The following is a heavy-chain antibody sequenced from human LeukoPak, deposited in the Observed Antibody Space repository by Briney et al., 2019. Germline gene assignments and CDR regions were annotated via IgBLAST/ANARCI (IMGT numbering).Heavy chain of an antibody. CDR3: ARDKAVGAPPLYYYYYMDV. D-gene: IGHD1-26*01. Sequence: PGGSLRLSCAASGFTFSSYGMHWVRQAPGKGLEWVAVISYDGSNKYYADSVKGRFTISRDNSKNTLYLQMSSLRAEDTAVYYCARDKAVGAPPLYYYYYMDVWGKGTTVTVSS. J-gene: IGHJ6*03. CDR2: ISYDGSNK. CDR1: GFTFSSYG. V-gene: IGHV3-30*19.